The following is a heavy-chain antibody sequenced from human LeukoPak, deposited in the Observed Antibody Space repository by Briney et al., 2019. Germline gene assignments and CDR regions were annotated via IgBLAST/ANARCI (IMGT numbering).Heavy chain of an antibody. V-gene: IGHV4-59*01. Sequence: SETLSLTCTVSGGSISSYYWSWIRQPPGKGLEWIGYIYYSGSTNYNPSLKGRVTISVDTSKNQFSLKLSSVTAADTAVYYCARSCGGDCYPIYYYMDVWGKGTTVTVSS. CDR3: ARSCGGDCYPIYYYMDV. J-gene: IGHJ6*03. D-gene: IGHD2-21*01. CDR2: IYYSGST. CDR1: GGSISSYY.